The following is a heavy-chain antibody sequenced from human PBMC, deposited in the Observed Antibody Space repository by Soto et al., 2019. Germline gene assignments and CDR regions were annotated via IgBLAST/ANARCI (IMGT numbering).Heavy chain of an antibody. V-gene: IGHV3-53*01. J-gene: IGHJ3*02. D-gene: IGHD3-22*01. Sequence: GGSLRLSCAASGFTFSSYAMSWVRQAPGKGLEWVSVIYSGGSTYYADSVKGRFTISRDNSKNTLYLQMNSLRAEDTAVYYCARDTYYYDSSALSGAFDIWGQGTMVTVSS. CDR1: GFTFSSYA. CDR3: ARDTYYYDSSALSGAFDI. CDR2: IYSGGST.